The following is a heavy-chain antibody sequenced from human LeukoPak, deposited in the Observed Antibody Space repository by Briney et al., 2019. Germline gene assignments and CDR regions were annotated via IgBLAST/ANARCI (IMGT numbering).Heavy chain of an antibody. J-gene: IGHJ4*02. Sequence: SETLSLTCTVSGGSISSYYWSWIRQPPGKGLEWIGYIYYSGSTYYNPSLKSRVTISVDTSKNQFSLKLSSVTAADTAVYYCALGMDGYFDYWGQGTLVTVSS. D-gene: IGHD1-26*01. CDR2: IYYSGST. CDR3: ALGMDGYFDY. CDR1: GGSISSYY. V-gene: IGHV4-59*06.